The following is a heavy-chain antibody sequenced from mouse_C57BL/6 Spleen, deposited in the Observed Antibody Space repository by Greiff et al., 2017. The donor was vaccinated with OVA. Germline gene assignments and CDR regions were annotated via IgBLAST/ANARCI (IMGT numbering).Heavy chain of an antibody. Sequence: EVKVEESGAELVRPGASVKLSCTASGFNIKDDYMHWVKQRPEQGLEWIGWIDPENGDTEYASKFQGKATITADTSSNTAYLQLSSLTSEDTAVYYCTPIYSDYWGQGTTLTVSS. CDR3: TPIYSDY. CDR1: GFNIKDDY. V-gene: IGHV14-4*01. J-gene: IGHJ2*01. CDR2: IDPENGDT.